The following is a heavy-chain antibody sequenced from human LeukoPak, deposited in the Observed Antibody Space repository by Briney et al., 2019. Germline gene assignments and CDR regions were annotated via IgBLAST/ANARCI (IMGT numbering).Heavy chain of an antibody. J-gene: IGHJ4*02. Sequence: GGSLRLSCAVSGFTFSSCSMNWVRLAPGKGLEWVSSISSSGSYIYYADSVKGRFTISRDNAKNSLYLQMNSLRAEDTAVYYCARDREPYCTGGTCYSTGDYWGQGTLVTVSS. CDR1: GFTFSSCS. CDR2: ISSSGSYI. V-gene: IGHV3-21*06. CDR3: ARDREPYCTGGTCYSTGDY. D-gene: IGHD2-15*01.